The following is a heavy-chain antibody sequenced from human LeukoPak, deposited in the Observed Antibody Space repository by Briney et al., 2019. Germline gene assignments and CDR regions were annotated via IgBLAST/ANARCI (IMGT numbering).Heavy chain of an antibody. D-gene: IGHD3-22*01. CDR3: ARGGGALYYYDSSGYLGNY. CDR2: INPNSGGT. J-gene: IGHJ4*02. Sequence: ASVKVSCKASGYAFTGYYMHWVRQAPGQGLEWMGWINPNSGGTNYAQKFQGRVTMTRDTSISTAYMELSRLRSDDTAVYYCARGGGALYYYDSSGYLGNYWGQGTLVTVSS. CDR1: GYAFTGYY. V-gene: IGHV1-2*02.